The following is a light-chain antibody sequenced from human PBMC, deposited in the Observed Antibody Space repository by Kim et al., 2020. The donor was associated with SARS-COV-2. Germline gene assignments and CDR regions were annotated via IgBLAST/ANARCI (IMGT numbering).Light chain of an antibody. CDR2: AAS. CDR1: QSVSTK. V-gene: IGKV3-15*01. Sequence: EIVMTQSPATLSVSAGERVTLSCRASQSVSTKLAWYQQKPGQPPRLFIYAASIRATDIPTRFSGSGSGTEFTLTISSLQSEDFALYYCQQYNDWPPWTFGQGTKVDIK. J-gene: IGKJ1*01. CDR3: QQYNDWPPWT.